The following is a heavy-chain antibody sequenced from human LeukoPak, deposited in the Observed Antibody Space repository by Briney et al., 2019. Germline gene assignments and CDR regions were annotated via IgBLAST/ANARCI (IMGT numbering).Heavy chain of an antibody. CDR1: GYTFSGYY. V-gene: IGHV1-2*02. Sequence: ASVKVSCKASGYTFSGYYMHWVRQAPGQGHEWMGWISPKSGDTTYAQNFQGRVTMTRDTSISTAYMELSRLTSDDTAVYYCARGRDKTTSPAIDYWGQGTLVTVSS. CDR2: ISPKSGDT. CDR3: ARGRDKTTSPAIDY. D-gene: IGHD2-2*01. J-gene: IGHJ4*02.